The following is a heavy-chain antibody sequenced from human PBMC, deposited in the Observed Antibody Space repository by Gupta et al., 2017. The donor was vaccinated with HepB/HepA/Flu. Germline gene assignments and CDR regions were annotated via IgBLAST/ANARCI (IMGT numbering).Heavy chain of an antibody. CDR2: INPSGGVT. J-gene: IGHJ4*02. CDR3: ARATATGTAGLLDY. D-gene: IGHD1-1*01. CDR1: GYTFTTYH. V-gene: IGHV1-46*01. Sequence: QVQLVQSGAEVKKPGASVKVSCKSSGYTFTTYHRHWVRQAPGQGLEWVGFINPSGGVTTYAQKFQGRVTMTTDTSTRMTYMEAGSLRIDDTAVYFCARATATGTAGLLDYWGQGTLITVSS.